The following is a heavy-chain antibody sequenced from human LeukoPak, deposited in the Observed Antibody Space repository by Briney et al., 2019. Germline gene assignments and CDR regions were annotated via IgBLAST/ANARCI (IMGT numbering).Heavy chain of an antibody. CDR1: TYTGIY. J-gene: IGHJ3*02. CDR2: ISTNGAAT. Sequence: GASVKISCKASTYTGIYIHWVRQAPGQGLERKGGISTNGAATNYAQKFRGSVTMTRDTSSDTAYMSLYGLTSDDTAVYYCVTATGYKTSWGAFDIWGHGTMVSVSS. D-gene: IGHD2-2*01. V-gene: IGHV1-2*04. CDR3: VTATGYKTSWGAFDI.